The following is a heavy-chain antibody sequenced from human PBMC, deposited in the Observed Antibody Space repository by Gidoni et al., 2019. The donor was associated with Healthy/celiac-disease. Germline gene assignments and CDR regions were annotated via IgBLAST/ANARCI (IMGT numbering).Heavy chain of an antibody. V-gene: IGHV3-15*01. Sequence: EVPLVASGGGLVKPGGSLRLSCAASGFTFSNAGMCWVRQAPGKGLEWVGRMKSKTDGGTTDYAAAVKGRFTISRDDSKNTLYLQMNSLKTEDTAVYYCTVWEAAGSGYFDYWGQGTLVTVSS. CDR2: MKSKTDGGTT. CDR1: GFTFSNAG. CDR3: TVWEAAGSGYFDY. J-gene: IGHJ4*02. D-gene: IGHD6-13*01.